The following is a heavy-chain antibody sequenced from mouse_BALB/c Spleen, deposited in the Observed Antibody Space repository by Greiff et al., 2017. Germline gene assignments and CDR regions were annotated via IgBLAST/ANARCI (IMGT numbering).Heavy chain of an antibody. CDR2: INPGSGGT. V-gene: IGHV1-54*01. D-gene: IGHD1-1*01. CDR1: GYAFTNYL. Sequence: QVQLQQSGAELVRPGTSVKVSCKASGYAFTNYLIEWVKQRPGQGLEWIGVINPGSGGTNYNEKFKGKATLTADKSSSTAYMQLSSLTSDDSAVYFCARSSKVTTVGMDYWGQGTSVTVSS. CDR3: ARSSKVTTVGMDY. J-gene: IGHJ4*01.